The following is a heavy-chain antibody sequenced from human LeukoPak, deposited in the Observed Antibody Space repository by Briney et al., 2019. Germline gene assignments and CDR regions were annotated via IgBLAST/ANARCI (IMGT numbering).Heavy chain of an antibody. V-gene: IGHV4-39*01. CDR2: IYYSGRT. D-gene: IGHD3-10*01. CDR3: VRQPGSNAWYFDY. J-gene: IGHJ4*02. CDR1: GGSIISGDYH. Sequence: PSETLSLTCSVSGGSIISGDYHWGWIRQPPGKGLEWMGSIYYSGRTYLSPSLMSRVTISVDTSKNQLSLKLSSVTAADTAVYYCVRQPGSNAWYFDYWGQGTLVTVSS.